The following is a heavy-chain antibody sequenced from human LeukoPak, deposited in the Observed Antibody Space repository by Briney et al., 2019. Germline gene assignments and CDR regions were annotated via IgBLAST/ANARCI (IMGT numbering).Heavy chain of an antibody. V-gene: IGHV1-18*01. CDR1: GYTFTSYG. CDR2: ISAYNGNT. Sequence: ASVKVSCKASGYTFTSYGISWVRQAPGQGLEWMGWISAYNGNTNYAQKFQGRVTMTRDTSISTAYMELSRLRSDDTAVYYCARAYYSQTLNFDYWGQGTLVTVSS. CDR3: ARAYYSQTLNFDY. J-gene: IGHJ4*02. D-gene: IGHD1-26*01.